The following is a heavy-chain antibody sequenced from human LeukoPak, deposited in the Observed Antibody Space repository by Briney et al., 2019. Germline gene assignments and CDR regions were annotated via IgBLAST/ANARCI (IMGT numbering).Heavy chain of an antibody. J-gene: IGHJ6*04. D-gene: IGHD5-12*01. V-gene: IGHV3-11*04. CDR2: ISSSGSTI. Sequence: PGGSLRLSCAASGFTFSDYYMSWIRQAPGKGLEWVPYISSSGSTIYYADSVKGRFTISRDNAKNSLYLQMNSLRAEDTAVYYCARDGYSGYDFGLDVWGKGTTVTVSS. CDR1: GFTFSDYY. CDR3: ARDGYSGYDFGLDV.